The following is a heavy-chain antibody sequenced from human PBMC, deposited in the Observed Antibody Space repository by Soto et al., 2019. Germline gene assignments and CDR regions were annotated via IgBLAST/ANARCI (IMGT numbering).Heavy chain of an antibody. V-gene: IGHV3-53*01. Sequence: ESGGGLIQPGGSLRLSCAASGFTVSSTYMSWVRQAPGKGLECVSIFYSGGSTYYAESVKGRFTISRDISKNTLYLQMNSLGAEGTAVYYCARGGWDAFDIWGQGTMVTVSS. J-gene: IGHJ3*02. CDR1: GFTVSSTY. D-gene: IGHD2-15*01. CDR3: ARGGWDAFDI. CDR2: FYSGGST.